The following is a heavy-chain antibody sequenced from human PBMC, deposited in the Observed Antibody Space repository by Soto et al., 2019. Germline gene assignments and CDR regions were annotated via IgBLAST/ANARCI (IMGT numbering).Heavy chain of an antibody. D-gene: IGHD6-6*01. CDR3: ARDWRDSSSGRGIDH. CDR1: GFTFSYYR. J-gene: IGHJ4*02. Sequence: EVQLVESGGGLVQPGESLRLTCAASGFTFSYYRMSWVRQPPGKGLEWLAYIKEDGSDKYYVDSVKGRFTISKDNAKNSLVLQMNSLRAEDTAVYYCARDWRDSSSGRGIDHWGQGALVTVSS. V-gene: IGHV3-7*01. CDR2: IKEDGSDK.